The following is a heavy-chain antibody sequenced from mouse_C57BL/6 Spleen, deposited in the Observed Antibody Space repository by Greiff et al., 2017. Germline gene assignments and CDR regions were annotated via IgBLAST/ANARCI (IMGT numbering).Heavy chain of an antibody. CDR2: IDPSDSYT. CDR1: GYTFTSYW. CDR3: ARGAYNYYAMDY. D-gene: IGHD3-1*01. J-gene: IGHJ4*01. V-gene: IGHV1-69*01. Sequence: QVQLQQPGAELVMPGASVKLSCKASGYTFTSYWMHWVKQRPGQGLEWIGEIDPSDSYTNYNQKFQGKFTLTVDKSSSTAYMQLSSLTSEDSAVYYCARGAYNYYAMDYWGQGTSVTVSS.